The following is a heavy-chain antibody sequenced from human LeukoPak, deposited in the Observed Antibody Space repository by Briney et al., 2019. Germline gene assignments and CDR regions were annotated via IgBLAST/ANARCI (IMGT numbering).Heavy chain of an antibody. J-gene: IGHJ6*02. D-gene: IGHD3-22*01. CDR1: GGTISSYA. CDR2: IIPIFGTA. Sequence: SVKVSCKASGGTISSYAISWVRQAPGQGLEWMGGIIPIFGTANYAQKFQGRVTITADESTSTAYMELSSLRSEDTAVYYCARETYYYDSSGYGNYYYYGMDVWGQGTTVTVSS. V-gene: IGHV1-69*01. CDR3: ARETYYYDSSGYGNYYYYGMDV.